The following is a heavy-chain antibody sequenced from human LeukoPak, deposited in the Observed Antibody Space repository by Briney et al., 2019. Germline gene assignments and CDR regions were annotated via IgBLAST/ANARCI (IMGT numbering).Heavy chain of an antibody. V-gene: IGHV3-21*01. D-gene: IGHD5-12*01. CDR1: GFTFSSYT. J-gene: IGHJ3*02. Sequence: GGSLRLSCAASGFTFSSYTMNWVRQAPGKGLEWVSSISSDSNYIYYADSVKGRFTISRDNAWNSLYLQMNSLRAEDTAVYYCASWYSGYDAFDIWGQGTMVTVSS. CDR3: ASWYSGYDAFDI. CDR2: ISSDSNYI.